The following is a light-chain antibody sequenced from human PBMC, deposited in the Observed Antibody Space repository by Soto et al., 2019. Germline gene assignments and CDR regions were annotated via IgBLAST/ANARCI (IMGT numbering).Light chain of an antibody. CDR2: GAS. CDR3: QHYNDWPYT. Sequence: EIVMTQSPATLSVSPGERATLSCKASQSVSSNLAWYQQKPGQAPRLLIYGASTRAAGFPARFSGSGSGTDFTLRISSLQPEECAVYYCQHYNDWPYTFGQGTKLEI. CDR1: QSVSSN. V-gene: IGKV3-15*01. J-gene: IGKJ2*01.